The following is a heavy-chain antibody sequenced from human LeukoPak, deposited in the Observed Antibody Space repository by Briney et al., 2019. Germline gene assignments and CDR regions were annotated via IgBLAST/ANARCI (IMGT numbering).Heavy chain of an antibody. J-gene: IGHJ4*02. Sequence: SETLSLTCAVYGGSFSGYYWSWIRQPPGKGLEWIGEINHSGSTNYNPSLKSRVTISVDTSKNQFSLKLSSVPAADTAVYYCARVPGGAVANTHFDYWGQGTLVTVSS. CDR2: INHSGST. CDR1: GGSFSGYY. V-gene: IGHV4-34*01. D-gene: IGHD6-19*01. CDR3: ARVPGGAVANTHFDY.